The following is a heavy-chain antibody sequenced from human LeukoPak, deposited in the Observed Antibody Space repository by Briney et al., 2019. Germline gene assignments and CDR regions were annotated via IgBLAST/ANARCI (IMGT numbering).Heavy chain of an antibody. J-gene: IGHJ4*02. CDR1: GGSFSGYY. V-gene: IGHV4-34*01. CDR3: ARQRRALYYYDSSGQFLFDY. CDR2: INHSGST. Sequence: PSETLSLTCAVYGGSFSGYYWSWIRQPPGKGLEWIGEINHSGSTNYNPSLKSRVTISVDTSKNQFSLKLSSVTAADTAVHYCARQRRALYYYDSSGQFLFDYWGQGTLVTVSS. D-gene: IGHD3-22*01.